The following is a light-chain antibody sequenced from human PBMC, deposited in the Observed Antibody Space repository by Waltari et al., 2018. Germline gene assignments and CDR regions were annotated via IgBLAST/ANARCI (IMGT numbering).Light chain of an antibody. V-gene: IGLV5-39*01. Sequence: QPVLTQPTSLSASPGASARFTCTLRSVINVGTYSIYWYHQKPGSPPRYLFRYKSDSDKRQGSGVPSRLSGSKDASTNAGLLIVSGLQSEDEADYYCAIWYTTAWVFGGGTKLTVL. J-gene: IGLJ3*02. CDR1: SVINVGTYS. CDR2: YKSDSDK. CDR3: AIWYTTAWV.